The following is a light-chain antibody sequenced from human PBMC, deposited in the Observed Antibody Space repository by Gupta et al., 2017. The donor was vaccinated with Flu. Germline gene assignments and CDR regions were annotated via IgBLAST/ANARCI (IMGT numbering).Light chain of an antibody. Sequence: NFGAGYDVHWVPHLPGKAPKLLIYANTNRPSGVPDRFSGSKSGTSASLVITGLQADDEATYFCQSYDDSLTGPWVFGGGTKVTVL. CDR3: QSYDDSLTGPWV. CDR1: NFGAGYD. J-gene: IGLJ3*02. V-gene: IGLV1-40*01. CDR2: ANT.